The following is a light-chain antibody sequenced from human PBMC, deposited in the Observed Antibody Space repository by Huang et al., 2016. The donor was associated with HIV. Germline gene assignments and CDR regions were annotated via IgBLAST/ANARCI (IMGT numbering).Light chain of an antibody. V-gene: IGKV1-39*01. J-gene: IGKJ2*01. Sequence: DIQMTQSTSSLSASVGDRVTISCRSSQSFSSSLNWYQQRPVKAPKHLIYAAASLQSGVPSRFSHSGCGTDFSLTINSLQPEDFATYYCQQSDSTPYTFGQGTKLEIK. CDR1: QSFSSS. CDR3: QQSDSTPYT. CDR2: AAA.